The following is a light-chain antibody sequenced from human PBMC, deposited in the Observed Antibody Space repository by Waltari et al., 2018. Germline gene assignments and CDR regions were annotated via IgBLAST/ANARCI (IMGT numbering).Light chain of an antibody. J-gene: IGKJ4*01. CDR2: GPS. Sequence: EIVMTQYPATQSVSPGERATASCRASQRVSTNLAWYQQKPGQAPRLLTYGPSTRATDVPARFSGGGSRTEFTLTISSMHSEDFAVYYCQQYNNWPLTFGGGTKVEIK. CDR3: QQYNNWPLT. V-gene: IGKV3-15*01. CDR1: QRVSTN.